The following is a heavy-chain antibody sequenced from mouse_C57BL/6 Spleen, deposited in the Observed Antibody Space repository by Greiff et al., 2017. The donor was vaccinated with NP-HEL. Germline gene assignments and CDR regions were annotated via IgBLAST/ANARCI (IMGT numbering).Heavy chain of an antibody. CDR2: IDPSDSYT. CDR1: GYTFTSYW. Sequence: QVQLQQPGAELVMPGASVKLSCKASGYTFTSYWMHWVKQRPGQGLEWIGEIDPSDSYTNYNQKFKGKSTLTVDKSSSTAYMQLSSLTSEDSAVYYCARVTTVVFDDWGQGTTLTVSS. J-gene: IGHJ2*01. V-gene: IGHV1-69*01. CDR3: ARVTTVVFDD. D-gene: IGHD1-1*01.